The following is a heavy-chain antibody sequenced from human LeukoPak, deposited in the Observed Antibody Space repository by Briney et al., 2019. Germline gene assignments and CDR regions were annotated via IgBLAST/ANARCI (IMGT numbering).Heavy chain of an antibody. Sequence: GASVKVSCTASGYTFTGYYMHWVRQAPGQGLEWMGWINPNSGGTNYAQKFQGRVTMTRDTSISTAYMELSRLRSDDTAVYYCAREEDQHPHELGTPPVYWGQGTLVAVSS. CDR1: GYTFTGYY. V-gene: IGHV1-2*02. CDR3: AREEDQHPHELGTPPVY. D-gene: IGHD7-27*01. CDR2: INPNSGGT. J-gene: IGHJ4*02.